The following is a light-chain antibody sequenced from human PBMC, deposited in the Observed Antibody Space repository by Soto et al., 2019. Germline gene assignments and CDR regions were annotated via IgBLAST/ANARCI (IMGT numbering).Light chain of an antibody. CDR2: DVS. V-gene: IGKV3-11*01. CDR1: QSVDNY. CDR3: QQRSDWPIT. Sequence: IVFTQFPVTLSLSPGERAILSCRASQSVDNYLAWYQQKPGQAPRLLIYDVSTRATGVPARFSGSGSGTDFTLTITSLEPEDFAVYSCQQRSDWPITFGQGTRLEIK. J-gene: IGKJ5*01.